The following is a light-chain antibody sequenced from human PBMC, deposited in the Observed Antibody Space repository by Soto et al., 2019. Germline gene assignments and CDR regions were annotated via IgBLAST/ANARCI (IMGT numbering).Light chain of an antibody. V-gene: IGKV1-39*01. J-gene: IGKJ4*02. CDR1: LTIGDS. CDR3: LQTWNLPRT. Sequence: DIQMTQSPSSLSASVGDRVTITCRASLTIGDSLSWFQQKAGKPPTLLIYGASALQSGVPARVSGSGSGTDFTLTISNMQREDFATYYCLQTWNLPRTFGEGNKVEFK. CDR2: GAS.